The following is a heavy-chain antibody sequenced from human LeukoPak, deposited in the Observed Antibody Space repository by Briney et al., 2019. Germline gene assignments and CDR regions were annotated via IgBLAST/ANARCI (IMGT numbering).Heavy chain of an antibody. D-gene: IGHD6-13*01. Sequence: PGESLKISCKGSGYSFTNYWIGWVRQMPGKGLEWMGIIYPGDSDTRYSPSFQGQVTISADKSISTAYLQWSSLKASDTAMYYFARGPGSFHYPALDWFDPWGQGTLVTVSS. J-gene: IGHJ5*02. CDR1: GYSFTNYW. CDR2: IYPGDSDT. V-gene: IGHV5-51*01. CDR3: ARGPGSFHYPALDWFDP.